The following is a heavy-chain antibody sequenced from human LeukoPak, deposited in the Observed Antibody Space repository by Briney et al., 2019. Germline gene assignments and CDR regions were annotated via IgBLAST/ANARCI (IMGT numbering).Heavy chain of an antibody. D-gene: IGHD2-15*01. CDR3: ARDRGGGYCSGGSCYNVVLDC. Sequence: PGGSLRLSCAASGFSFGTNYMSWVRQAPGKGLEWVSVIYSGDSTYYADSVKGRLSISRDNSKNTLELQMNSLRVEDTAVFYCARDRGGGYCSGGSCYNVVLDCWGQGILVTVSS. V-gene: IGHV3-66*01. CDR1: GFSFGTNY. J-gene: IGHJ4*02. CDR2: IYSGDST.